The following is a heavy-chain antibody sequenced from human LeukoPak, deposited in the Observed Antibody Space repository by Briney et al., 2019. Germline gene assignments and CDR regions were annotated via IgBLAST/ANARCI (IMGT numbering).Heavy chain of an antibody. Sequence: RPGGSLRLSCAASGFTFSNYAMSWVRQAPGKELEWVSIISGSTSGTYYADSVKGRFTISRDNSKNTVYLQMNSLRAEDTALYYCAKGSGSTLYYFDYWGQGTLVTVSS. V-gene: IGHV3-23*01. CDR2: ISGSTSGT. D-gene: IGHD1-26*01. CDR1: GFTFSNYA. J-gene: IGHJ4*02. CDR3: AKGSGSTLYYFDY.